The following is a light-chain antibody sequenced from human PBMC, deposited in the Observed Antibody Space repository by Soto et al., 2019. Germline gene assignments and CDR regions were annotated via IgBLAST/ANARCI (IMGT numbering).Light chain of an antibody. CDR1: QSIRTN. Sequence: LSQSPATLSVSTGERATLSCRASQSIRTNLAWYQQKPGQAPRLLIFGASTRAIAIPARFSGSGSGTEFTLTISSLQSEDFAVYYCQQYSIWRTFAQGTKVAIK. J-gene: IGKJ1*01. CDR2: GAS. V-gene: IGKV3-15*01. CDR3: QQYSIWRT.